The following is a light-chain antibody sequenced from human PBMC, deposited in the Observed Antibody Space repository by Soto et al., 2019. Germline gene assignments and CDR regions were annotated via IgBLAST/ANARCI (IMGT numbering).Light chain of an antibody. J-gene: IGKJ5*01. CDR2: TAS. Sequence: IHLTPYPSYVSASVGQRVTVAARESQGIRNYLAWYQQKPGKVPKLLIYTASTLQSGVPSRFSGGGSGTDFTLTISSLQPEDVATYYCQTYNSDHSITFGHGTRL. V-gene: IGKV1-27*01. CDR1: QGIRNY. CDR3: QTYNSDHSIT.